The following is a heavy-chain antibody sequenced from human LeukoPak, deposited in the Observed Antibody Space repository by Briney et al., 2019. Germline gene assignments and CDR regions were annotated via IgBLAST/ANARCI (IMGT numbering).Heavy chain of an antibody. Sequence: SETLSLTCAVYGGSFSGYYWSWIRQPPGKGLEWIGEINHSGSTNYNPSLKSRVTMSVDTSKNQFSLKLSSVTAADTAVYYCARDDRGYCSGGSCIYYYYMDVWGKGTTVTISS. CDR3: ARDDRGYCSGGSCIYYYYMDV. J-gene: IGHJ6*03. CDR2: INHSGST. CDR1: GGSFSGYY. V-gene: IGHV4-34*01. D-gene: IGHD2-15*01.